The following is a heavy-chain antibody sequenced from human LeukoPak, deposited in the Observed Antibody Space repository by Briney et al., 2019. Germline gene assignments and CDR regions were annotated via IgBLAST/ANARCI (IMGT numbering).Heavy chain of an antibody. Sequence: PGGSLRLSCAASGFTFSSYGMHWVRQAPGKGLEWVAFIRYDGSNKYYADSVKGRFTISRDNSKNTLYLQMNSLRAEDTAVYYCAKDPEDSSSWCVHPFYWGQGTLVTVSS. CDR2: IRYDGSNK. D-gene: IGHD6-13*01. CDR3: AKDPEDSSSWCVHPFY. V-gene: IGHV3-30*02. CDR1: GFTFSSYG. J-gene: IGHJ4*02.